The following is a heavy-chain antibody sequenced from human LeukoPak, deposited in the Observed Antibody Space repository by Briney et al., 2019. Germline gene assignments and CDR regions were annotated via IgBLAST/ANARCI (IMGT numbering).Heavy chain of an antibody. CDR3: ARDFPNTVFGESDALDI. D-gene: IGHD3-3*01. CDR1: GYIFSSYY. V-gene: IGHV1-46*01. J-gene: IGHJ3*02. CDR2: INSDTGST. Sequence: ASVKVSCKASGYIFSSYYLHWVRQAPRQGLEWMGIINSDTGSTIYAQKFQGRVTMTRDMSTSSVYLELSSLGSSDTAVYYCARDFPNTVFGESDALDIWGQGTMVTVSS.